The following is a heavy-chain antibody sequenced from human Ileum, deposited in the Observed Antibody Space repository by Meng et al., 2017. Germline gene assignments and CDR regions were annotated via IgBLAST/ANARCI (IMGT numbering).Heavy chain of an antibody. D-gene: IGHD6-13*01. V-gene: IGHV3-30*04. J-gene: IGHJ6*02. Sequence: GGSLRLSCAASGFTFSSYAMHWVRQAPGKGLEWVAVISYDGSNKYYADSVKGRFTISRDNSKNTLYLQMNSLRAEDTAVYYCARVAAAGKLSYYYYGMDVWGQGTTVTVSS. CDR1: GFTFSSYA. CDR3: ARVAAAGKLSYYYYGMDV. CDR2: ISYDGSNK.